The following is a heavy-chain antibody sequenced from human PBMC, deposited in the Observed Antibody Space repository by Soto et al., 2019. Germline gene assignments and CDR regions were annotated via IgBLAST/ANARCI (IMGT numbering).Heavy chain of an antibody. CDR1: GFTFTSSA. J-gene: IGHJ6*02. D-gene: IGHD3-10*01. V-gene: IGHV1-58*01. CDR2: IVVGSGNT. CDR3: AADYYYGSGSRYYYYYYGMDV. Sequence: VASVKVSCKASGFTFTSSAVQWVRQARGQRLEWIGWIVVGSGNTNYAQKFQERVTITRDMSTSTAYMELSSLRSEDTAVYYCAADYYYGSGSRYYYYYYGMDVWGQGTTVTVSS.